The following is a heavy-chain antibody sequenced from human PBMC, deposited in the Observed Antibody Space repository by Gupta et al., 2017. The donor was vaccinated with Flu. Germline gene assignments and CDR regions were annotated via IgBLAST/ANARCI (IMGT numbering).Heavy chain of an antibody. D-gene: IGHD6-6*01. CDR1: GFTFSSYA. CDR2: ISSSGSHI. Sequence: EVQVAESGGGLVKPGGSLRLSCVTSGFTFSSYAMIWVRQAPGKGLEWVSCISSSGSHINYADSVKGRFTISRDSAKNAVFLKMNSLRAEDTAVYFCARGLAPLPVYGMDVWGQGTTVTVSS. J-gene: IGHJ6*02. V-gene: IGHV3-21*01. CDR3: ARGLAPLPVYGMDV.